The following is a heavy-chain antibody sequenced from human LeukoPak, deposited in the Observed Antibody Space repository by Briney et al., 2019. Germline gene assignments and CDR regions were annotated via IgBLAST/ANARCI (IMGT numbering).Heavy chain of an antibody. CDR1: GYTFTSYG. Sequence: GASVKVSCKASGYTFTSYGIGWVRQAPGQGLEWMGWISAYNGYTKYAEKLQGRVTMTTDTSTSTAYMELRSLRSDDTAVYYCARAKYDSSGYHWFDPWGQGTLVTVSS. D-gene: IGHD3-22*01. V-gene: IGHV1-18*01. J-gene: IGHJ5*02. CDR2: ISAYNGYT. CDR3: ARAKYDSSGYHWFDP.